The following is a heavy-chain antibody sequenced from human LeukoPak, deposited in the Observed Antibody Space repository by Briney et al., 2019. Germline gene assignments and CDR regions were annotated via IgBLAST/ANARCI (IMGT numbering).Heavy chain of an antibody. V-gene: IGHV4-38-2*02. CDR1: AYSISSGYY. D-gene: IGHD3-22*01. CDR3: ARDVDSSIFDY. J-gene: IGHJ4*02. Sequence: TSETLSLTCTVSAYSISSGYYWGWIRQPPGKGLEWIGSIYHSGSTYYNPSLKSRVTISVDTSRNQFSLKLSSVTAADTAVYYCARDVDSSIFDYWGQGTLVTVSS. CDR2: IYHSGST.